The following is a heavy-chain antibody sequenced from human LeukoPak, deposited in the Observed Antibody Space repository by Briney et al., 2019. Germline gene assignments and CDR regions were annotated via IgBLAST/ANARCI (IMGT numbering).Heavy chain of an antibody. CDR2: IYPDDSDT. CDR3: ARSHTGYSSSWYLNY. J-gene: IGHJ4*02. CDR1: GYSFTNYW. D-gene: IGHD6-13*01. V-gene: IGHV5-51*01. Sequence: GESLKISCKGSGYSFTNYWIGWVRQMPGKGLEWMGIIYPDDSDTRYSPSFEGQVTISADKSISTGYLQWSSLKASDTAMYYCARSHTGYSSSWYLNYWGQGTLVTVSS.